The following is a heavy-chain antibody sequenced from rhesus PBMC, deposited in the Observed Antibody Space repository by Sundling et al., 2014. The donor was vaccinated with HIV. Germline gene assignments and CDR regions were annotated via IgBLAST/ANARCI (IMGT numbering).Heavy chain of an antibody. V-gene: IGHV4-127*01. D-gene: IGHD2-21*01. J-gene: IGHJ4*01. CDR1: GDSIISGYG. Sequence: QVQLQESGPGLVKPSATLSLTCAVSGDSIISGYGWTWVRQSPGKGLKWIATVYSSGTKYLNPSLQSRVTLSLDTSKNEVSVRLTSVTAADTAVYYCLRDGEYCVGAVCYGDYWGQGVLVTVFS. CDR3: LRDGEYCVGAVCYGDY. CDR2: VYSSGTK.